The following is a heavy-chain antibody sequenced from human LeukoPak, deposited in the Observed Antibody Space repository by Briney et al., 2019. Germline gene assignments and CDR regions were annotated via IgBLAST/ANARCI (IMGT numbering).Heavy chain of an antibody. J-gene: IGHJ4*02. V-gene: IGHV5-51*01. D-gene: IGHD3-10*01. CDR2: IYPGDSDT. Sequence: GESLKISCKGSGYSFTSYWIGWVRQMPGKGLEWMGIIYPGDSDTRYSPSFQGQVTISADKSISTAYLQWSSLKASDTAMYYCARLPSARRGIWGGSGRRYFDYWGQGTLVTVSS. CDR3: ARLPSARRGIWGGSGRRYFDY. CDR1: GYSFTSYW.